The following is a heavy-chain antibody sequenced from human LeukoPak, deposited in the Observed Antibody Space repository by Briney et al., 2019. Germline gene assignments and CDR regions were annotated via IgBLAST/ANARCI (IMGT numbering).Heavy chain of an antibody. CDR2: INHSGST. CDR3: ARGRAGAGTLDY. D-gene: IGHD1-1*01. V-gene: IGHV4-34*01. CDR1: GGSFSGYY. Sequence: SETLSLTCAVYGGSFSGYYWSWIRQPPGKGLEWIGEINHSGSTNYNPSLKSRVTISVDTSKNQFSLKLSSVTAADTAVYYRARGRAGAGTLDYWGQGTLVTVSS. J-gene: IGHJ4*02.